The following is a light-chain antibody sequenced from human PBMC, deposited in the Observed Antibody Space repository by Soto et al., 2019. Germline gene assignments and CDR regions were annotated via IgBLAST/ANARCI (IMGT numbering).Light chain of an antibody. CDR3: QQYGSSPWT. J-gene: IGKJ1*01. V-gene: IGKV3-20*01. Sequence: EIVLTQSPGTLYLSPGERATLSCRASQSVSSSYLAWDQQKPGQAPRLLIYGASSRATRIPDRFSGSGSGTDFTLTISRLEPEDFAVYYCQQYGSSPWTFGQGTKVEIK. CDR1: QSVSSSY. CDR2: GAS.